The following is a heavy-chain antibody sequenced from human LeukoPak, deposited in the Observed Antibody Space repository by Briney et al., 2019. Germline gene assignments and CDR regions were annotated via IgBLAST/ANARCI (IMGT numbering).Heavy chain of an antibody. Sequence: PSETLSLTRTVSGGSISSYYWSRIRQPAGKGLEWIGRIHTSGTNNYHPSLKSRVTMSGDTSKNQFSLKLSSVTAADTAVYYCARDQYFYDSSAYLFDYWGQGTLVTVSS. CDR1: GGSISSYY. D-gene: IGHD3-22*01. CDR2: IHTSGTN. V-gene: IGHV4-4*07. J-gene: IGHJ4*02. CDR3: ARDQYFYDSSAYLFDY.